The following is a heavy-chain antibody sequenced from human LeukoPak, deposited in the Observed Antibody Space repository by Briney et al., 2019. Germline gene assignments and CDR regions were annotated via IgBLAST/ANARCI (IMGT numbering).Heavy chain of an antibody. V-gene: IGHV1-69*13. CDR2: IIPIFGTA. J-gene: IGHJ4*02. D-gene: IGHD3-22*01. Sequence: SVKVSCKASGGTFSSYAISWVRQAPGQGLEWMGGIIPIFGTANYAQKFQGRVTITADESTSTAYMELSGLRSEDTAVYYCARVEYYYDSSGRSRGYYFDYWGQGTLVTVSS. CDR1: GGTFSSYA. CDR3: ARVEYYYDSSGRSRGYYFDY.